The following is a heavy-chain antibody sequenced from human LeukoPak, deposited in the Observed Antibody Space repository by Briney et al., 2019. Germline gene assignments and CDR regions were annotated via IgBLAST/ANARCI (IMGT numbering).Heavy chain of an antibody. V-gene: IGHV4-4*02. CDR3: SRESGPFCPFGH. CDR2: VSLAGRT. D-gene: IGHD1-26*01. Sequence: SETLSLTCGVSGGSIATTNYWSWVRQPPGGGLEWIGEVSLAGRTRYNPSLKSRVNISIDESKNHLYLNLASVTAADTAVYYCSRESGPFCPFGHWGQGTLVAVTS. J-gene: IGHJ4*02. CDR1: GGSIATTNY.